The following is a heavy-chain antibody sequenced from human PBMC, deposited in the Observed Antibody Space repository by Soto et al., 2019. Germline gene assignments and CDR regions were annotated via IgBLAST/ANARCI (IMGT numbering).Heavy chain of an antibody. CDR3: AGQTFTIAAASYGRSNWFDP. D-gene: IGHD6-25*01. Sequence: SETLSLTCSASGGSITSSSHFWGWVRQPPGKGLEWIGTTYFTGNTYYTPSLKSRLTMSIDTSKNEFSLRLNSVTAADTAVYYCAGQTFTIAAASYGRSNWFDPWGPGALVTVSS. CDR2: TYFTGNT. J-gene: IGHJ5*02. CDR1: GGSITSSSHF. V-gene: IGHV4-39*01.